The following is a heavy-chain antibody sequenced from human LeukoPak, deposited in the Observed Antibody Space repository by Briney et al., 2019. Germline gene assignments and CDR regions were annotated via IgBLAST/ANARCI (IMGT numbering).Heavy chain of an antibody. J-gene: IGHJ4*02. CDR3: ARVDDYSNSIDY. CDR2: IIPIFGTA. Sequence: GASVKVSCKASGGTFSSYAISWVRQAPGQGLEWMGGIIPIFGTANYAQKFQGRVTITADESTSTAYMELSSLRSEDTAVYYCARVDDYSNSIDYWGQGTLVTVSS. V-gene: IGHV1-69*13. D-gene: IGHD4-11*01. CDR1: GGTFSSYA.